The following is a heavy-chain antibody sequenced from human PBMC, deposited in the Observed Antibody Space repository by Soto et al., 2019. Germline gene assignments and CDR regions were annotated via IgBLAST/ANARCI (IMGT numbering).Heavy chain of an antibody. CDR3: ARGRSRGYCSGGSCYAWFDP. V-gene: IGHV1-18*01. J-gene: IGHJ5*02. CDR2: ISAYNGNT. Sequence: ASVKVSCKASGYTFTSYGISWVRQAPGQGLEWMGWISAYNGNTNYAQKLQGRVTMTTDTSTSTAYMELRSLRSDDTAVYYCARGRSRGYCSGGSCYAWFDPWGQGTLVTVSS. CDR1: GYTFTSYG. D-gene: IGHD2-15*01.